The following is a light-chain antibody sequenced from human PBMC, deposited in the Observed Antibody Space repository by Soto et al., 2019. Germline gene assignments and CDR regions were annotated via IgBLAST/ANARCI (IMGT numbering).Light chain of an antibody. CDR3: QSYDSSRGV. J-gene: IGLJ1*01. Sequence: QSVLTQPPSVSGAPGQRVTISCTGSSSNIGAGYDVHWYQQLPGTAPKLLIYGNSNRPSGVPDRFSGSKSGTSASLAITGLQAEDEADYYCQSYDSSRGVFGTGTKLT. CDR1: SSNIGAGYD. V-gene: IGLV1-40*01. CDR2: GNS.